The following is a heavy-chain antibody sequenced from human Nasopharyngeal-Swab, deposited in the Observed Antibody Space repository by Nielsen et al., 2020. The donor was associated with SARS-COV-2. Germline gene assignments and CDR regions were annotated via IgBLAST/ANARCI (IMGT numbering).Heavy chain of an antibody. D-gene: IGHD2-2*02. V-gene: IGHV1-2*06. CDR3: ARVAGCSSTSCYSRGAFDI. Sequence: APVKVSCKASGYTFTGYYMHWVRQAPGQGLEWMGRINPNSGGTNYAQKFQGRVTMTRDTSISTAYMELSRLRSDDTAVYYCARVAGCSSTSCYSRGAFDIWGQGTMVTVSS. CDR2: INPNSGGT. J-gene: IGHJ3*02. CDR1: GYTFTGYY.